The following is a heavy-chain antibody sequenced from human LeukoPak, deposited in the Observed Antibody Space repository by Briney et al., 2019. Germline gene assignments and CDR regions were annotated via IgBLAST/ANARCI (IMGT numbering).Heavy chain of an antibody. J-gene: IGHJ4*02. V-gene: IGHV3-21*01. CDR1: GFTFSSYS. D-gene: IGHD6-6*01. CDR3: ARMGYSSSLPDY. CDR2: ISSTSSYI. Sequence: AGSLTVSRAASGFTFSSYSMNWVRQAPGKGLEWVSSISSTSSYIHYADSVKGRFTISRDNAKNSLYLQMNSLRAEDTAVYYCARMGYSSSLPDYWGQGAMVADSS.